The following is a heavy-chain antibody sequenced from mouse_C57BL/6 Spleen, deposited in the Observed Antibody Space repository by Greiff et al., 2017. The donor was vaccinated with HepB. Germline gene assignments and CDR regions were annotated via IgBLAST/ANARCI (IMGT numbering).Heavy chain of an antibody. CDR3: ASGGIITTVVATPYYFDY. V-gene: IGHV5-4*03. CDR1: GFTFSSYA. J-gene: IGHJ2*01. CDR2: ISDGGSYT. Sequence: EVMLVESGGGLVKPGGSLKLSCAASGFTFSSYAMSWVRQTPEKRLEWVATISDGGSYTYYPDNVKGRFTISRDNAKNNLYLQMSHLKSEDTAMYYCASGGIITTVVATPYYFDYWGQGTTLTVSS. D-gene: IGHD1-1*01.